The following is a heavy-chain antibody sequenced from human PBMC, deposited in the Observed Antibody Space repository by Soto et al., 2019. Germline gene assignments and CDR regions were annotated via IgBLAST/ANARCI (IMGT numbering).Heavy chain of an antibody. Sequence: QVQLVQSGAEVKKPGSSVKVSCEASGGTFSSYPINWVRQAPGQGLEWMGGIIPFFGTSNYAQKFQGRGTSTADESTSTAYMELRSLRSEDTAVYYCARVGHITNYGMAVWGQGTTVTVSS. CDR1: GGTFSSYP. CDR2: IIPFFGTS. V-gene: IGHV1-69*01. D-gene: IGHD1-26*01. J-gene: IGHJ6*02. CDR3: ARVGHITNYGMAV.